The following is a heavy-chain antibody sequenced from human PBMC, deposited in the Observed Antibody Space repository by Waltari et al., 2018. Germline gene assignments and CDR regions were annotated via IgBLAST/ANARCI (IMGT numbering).Heavy chain of an antibody. CDR3: AYGDYPR. CDR2: IYYSGST. J-gene: IGHJ4*02. Sequence: QLQLQESGPGLVKPSETLSLTCTVSGGSISSSSYWGWIRQPPGKGLEWIGSIYYSGSTYYNPSLKSRVTISVDTSKNQFSLKLSSVTAADTAVYYCAYGDYPRWGQGTLVTVSS. V-gene: IGHV4-39*01. D-gene: IGHD4-17*01. CDR1: GGSISSSSY.